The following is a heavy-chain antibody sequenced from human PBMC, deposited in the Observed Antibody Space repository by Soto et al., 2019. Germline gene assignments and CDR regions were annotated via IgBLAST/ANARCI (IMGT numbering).Heavy chain of an antibody. D-gene: IGHD3-3*01. CDR2: IKQDGSEK. Sequence: PGGSLRLSCAASGFTFSSYWMSWVRQAPGKELEWVANIKQDGSEKYYVDSVMGRFTISRDNANNSLYLQMNSLRAEDTAVYYCARDTRRFLEWSSDYYYFGMDVWGQGTTVTVSS. V-gene: IGHV3-7*05. CDR1: GFTFSSYW. CDR3: ARDTRRFLEWSSDYYYFGMDV. J-gene: IGHJ6*02.